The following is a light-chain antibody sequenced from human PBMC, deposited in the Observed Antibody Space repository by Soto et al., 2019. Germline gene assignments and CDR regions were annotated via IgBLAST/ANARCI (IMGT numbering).Light chain of an antibody. CDR1: QTVRNNY. J-gene: IGKJ4*01. Sequence: EFVLTPSPATLSLSSGERATLSCRASQTVRNNYLAWYQQKPGQAPRLLIYDASSRATGIPDRFSGRGSGTDFTLTISRLEPEDFAVYYCQQYSSYPLTFGGGTKVDIK. CDR2: DAS. CDR3: QQYSSYPLT. V-gene: IGKV3-20*01.